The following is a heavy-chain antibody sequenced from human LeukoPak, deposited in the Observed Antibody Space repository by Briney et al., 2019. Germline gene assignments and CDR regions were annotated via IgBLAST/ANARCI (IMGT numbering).Heavy chain of an antibody. CDR2: IKDDGSQK. CDR3: ARRNAGTWWSFDS. CDR1: RFTFSNYW. V-gene: IGHV3-7*01. J-gene: IGHJ4*02. Sequence: GGSLRLSCEASRFTFSNYWMSWVRQAPGKGLEWVANIKDDGSQKNYVDSVRGRFTISRDNAKASLFLQMNSLSSEDTAVYYCARRNAGTWWSFDSWGQGTLVTVSS. D-gene: IGHD2-15*01.